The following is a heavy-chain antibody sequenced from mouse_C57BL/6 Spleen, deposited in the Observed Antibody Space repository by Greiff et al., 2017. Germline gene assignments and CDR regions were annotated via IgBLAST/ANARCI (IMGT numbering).Heavy chain of an antibody. J-gene: IGHJ2*01. D-gene: IGHD2-13*01. CDR3: TRPSTRSYFDY. CDR2: ILPGSGST. V-gene: IGHV1-9*01. CDR1: GYTFTGYW. Sequence: QVQLQQSGAELMKPGASVKLSCKATGYTFTGYWIEWVKQRPGHGLEWIGEILPGSGSTNYNEKFKGKATFTADTSSNTAYMPLSSLTTEDSAIYYCTRPSTRSYFDYWGQGTTLTVSS.